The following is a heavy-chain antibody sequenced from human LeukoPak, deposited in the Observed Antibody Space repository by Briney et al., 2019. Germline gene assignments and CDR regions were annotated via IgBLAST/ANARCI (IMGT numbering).Heavy chain of an antibody. CDR2: IYYSGST. V-gene: IGHV4-39*07. CDR3: ARDRIYYDSSGLGLYFDY. CDR1: GGSISSSSYY. Sequence: SETLSLTCTVSGGSISSSSYYWGWIRQPPGKGLEWIGSIYYSGSTYYNPSLKSRVTISVDTSKNQFSLKLSSVTAADTAVYYCARDRIYYDSSGLGLYFDYWGQGTLVTVSS. J-gene: IGHJ4*02. D-gene: IGHD3-22*01.